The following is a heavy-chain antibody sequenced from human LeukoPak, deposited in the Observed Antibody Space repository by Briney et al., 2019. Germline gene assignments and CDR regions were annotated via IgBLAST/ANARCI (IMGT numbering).Heavy chain of an antibody. CDR1: GGSISSGSYY. J-gene: IGHJ5*02. D-gene: IGHD6-6*01. Sequence: SETLSLTCTVSGGSISSGSYYWSWIRQPAGKGLEWIGRIYTSGSTNYNPSLKSRVTISVDTSKNQFSLKLSSVTAADTAVYYCARAVERSIAAHNWFDPWGPGTLVTVSS. CDR3: ARAVERSIAAHNWFDP. CDR2: IYTSGST. V-gene: IGHV4-61*02.